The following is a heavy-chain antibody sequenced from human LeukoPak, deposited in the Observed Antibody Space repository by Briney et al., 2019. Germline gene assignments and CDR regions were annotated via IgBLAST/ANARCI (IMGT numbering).Heavy chain of an antibody. CDR2: IRYDGSNK. Sequence: GGSLRLSCAASGFTFSSYGMYWVRQAPGKGLEWVAFIRYDGSNKYYADSVKGRFTISRDNSKNTLYLQMNSLRAEDTAVYYCAKDPGTMVRGVARAFDIWGQGTMVTVSS. CDR3: AKDPGTMVRGVARAFDI. J-gene: IGHJ3*02. D-gene: IGHD3-10*01. V-gene: IGHV3-30*02. CDR1: GFTFSSYG.